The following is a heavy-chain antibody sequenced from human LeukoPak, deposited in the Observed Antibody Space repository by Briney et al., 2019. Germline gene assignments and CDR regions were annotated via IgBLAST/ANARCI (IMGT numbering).Heavy chain of an antibody. J-gene: IGHJ4*02. V-gene: IGHV4-34*01. Sequence: SETLSLTCAVYGGSFSRYYWSWIRQPPGKGLEWIGEINHSGSTNYNPSLKSRVTISVDTSKNQFSLKLSSVTAADTAVYYCVRMGRVPAVPFDYWGQGTLVTVSS. CDR1: GGSFSRYY. D-gene: IGHD2-2*01. CDR2: INHSGST. CDR3: VRMGRVPAVPFDY.